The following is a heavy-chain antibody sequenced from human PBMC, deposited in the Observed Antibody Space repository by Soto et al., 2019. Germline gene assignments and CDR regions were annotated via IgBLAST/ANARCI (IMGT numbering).Heavy chain of an antibody. CDR2: ISYDGSNK. V-gene: IGHV3-30*18. D-gene: IGHD3-3*01. Sequence: QVQLVESGGGVVQPGRSLRLSCAASGFTFSSYGMHWVRQAPGKGLEWVAVISYDGSNKYYADSVKGRFTISRDNSKNTPYLQMNSLRAEDTAVYYCAKDLGWSPYYDFWSGSFDYWGQGTLVTVSS. J-gene: IGHJ4*02. CDR3: AKDLGWSPYYDFWSGSFDY. CDR1: GFTFSSYG.